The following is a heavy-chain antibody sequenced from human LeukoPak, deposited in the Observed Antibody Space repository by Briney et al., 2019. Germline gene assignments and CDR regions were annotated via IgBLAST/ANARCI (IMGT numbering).Heavy chain of an antibody. CDR3: ARQVATIPYYYYYYYMDV. CDR1: GGSFSGYY. J-gene: IGHJ6*03. Sequence: SETLSLTCAVYGGSFSGYYWSWIRQPPGKGLEWIGEINHSGSTNYNPSLKSRVTISVDTSKNQFSLKLSSVTAADTAVYYCARQVATIPYYYYYYYMDVWGKGTTVTVSS. V-gene: IGHV4-34*01. D-gene: IGHD5-12*01. CDR2: INHSGST.